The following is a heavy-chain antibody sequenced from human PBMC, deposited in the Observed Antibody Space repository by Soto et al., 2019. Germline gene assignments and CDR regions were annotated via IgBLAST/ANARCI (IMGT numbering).Heavy chain of an antibody. CDR2: FDPEDGET. CDR3: GGWFGELWSRSIVMDV. D-gene: IGHD3-10*01. J-gene: IGHJ6*03. V-gene: IGHV1-24*01. Sequence: ASVKVSCKVSGYTLTELSMHWVRQAPGKGLEWMGGFDPEDGETIYAQKFQGRVTMTEDTSTDTAYMELSSLRSEDTAVYYCGGWFGELWSRSIVMDVWGKGTTVTVSS. CDR1: GYTLTELS.